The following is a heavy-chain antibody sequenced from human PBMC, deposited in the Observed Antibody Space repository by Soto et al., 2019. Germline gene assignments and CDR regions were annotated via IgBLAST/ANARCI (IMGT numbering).Heavy chain of an antibody. CDR1: GFTFSSYG. CDR3: AKVADIVLVPAGIVGGFGEPHFDY. Sequence: GGSLRLSCAASGFTFSSYGMHWVRQAPGKGLEWVAVISYDGSNKYYADSVKGRFTISRDNSKNTLYLQMNSLRAEDTAVYYCAKVADIVLVPAGIVGGFGEPHFDYWGQGTLVTVSS. D-gene: IGHD2-2*01. V-gene: IGHV3-30*18. J-gene: IGHJ4*02. CDR2: ISYDGSNK.